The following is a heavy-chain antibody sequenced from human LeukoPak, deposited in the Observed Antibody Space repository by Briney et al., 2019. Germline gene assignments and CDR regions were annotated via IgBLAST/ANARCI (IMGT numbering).Heavy chain of an antibody. J-gene: IGHJ4*02. CDR1: GFTVSSNY. CDR2: IYSGGST. D-gene: IGHD4-17*01. Sequence: GGSLRLSRAASGFTVSSNYMSWVRQAPGKGLEWVSVIYSGGSTYYADSVKGRFTISRDNSKNTLYLQMNSLRAEDTAVYYCARGPYGNYDYWGQGTLVTVSS. CDR3: ARGPYGNYDY. V-gene: IGHV3-66*01.